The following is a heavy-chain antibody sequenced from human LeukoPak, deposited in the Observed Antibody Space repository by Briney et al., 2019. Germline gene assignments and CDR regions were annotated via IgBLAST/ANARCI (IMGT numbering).Heavy chain of an antibody. CDR2: INPNSGGT. D-gene: IGHD3-22*01. CDR3: TRSPSRGYYYTH. CDR1: GYTFTGYY. J-gene: IGHJ4*02. Sequence: ASVTVSCKASGYTFTGYYMHWVRQAPGQGLEWMGWINPNSGGTNYAQKFQGRVTMTRDTSISTAYMELSRLRSDDTAVFYCTRSPSRGYYYTHWGQGTLVTVSS. V-gene: IGHV1-2*02.